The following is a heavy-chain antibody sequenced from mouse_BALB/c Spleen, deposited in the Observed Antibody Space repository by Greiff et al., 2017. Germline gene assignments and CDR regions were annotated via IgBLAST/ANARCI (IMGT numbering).Heavy chain of an antibody. CDR1: GFNIKDTY. J-gene: IGHJ4*01. D-gene: IGHD2-10*02. CDR2: IDPANGNT. CDR3: ADLYGNYGLYYAMDY. Sequence: EVKLVESGAELVKPGASVKLSCTASGFNIKDTYMHWVKQRPEQGLEWIGRIDPANGNTKYDPKFQGKATITADTSSNTAYLQLSSLTSEDTAVYYCADLYGNYGLYYAMDYWGQGTSVTVSS. V-gene: IGHV14-3*02.